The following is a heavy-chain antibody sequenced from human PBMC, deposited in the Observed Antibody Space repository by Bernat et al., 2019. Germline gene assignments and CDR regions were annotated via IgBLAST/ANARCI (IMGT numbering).Heavy chain of an antibody. J-gene: IGHJ3*02. V-gene: IGHV1-2*04. CDR2: INPNSGGT. D-gene: IGHD3-3*01. CDR1: GYTFTGYY. CDR3: ARGSNYDFWSGYSYDAFDI. Sequence: QVQLVQSGAEVKKPGASVKVSCKASGYTFTGYYMHWVRQAPGQGLEWMGWINPNSGGTNYAQKFQGWVTMTRDTSISTAYMELSRLRSDDTAVYYCARGSNYDFWSGYSYDAFDIWGRGTMVTVSS.